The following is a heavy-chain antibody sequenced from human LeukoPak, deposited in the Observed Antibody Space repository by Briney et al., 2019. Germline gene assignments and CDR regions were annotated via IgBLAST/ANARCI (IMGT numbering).Heavy chain of an antibody. D-gene: IGHD6-6*01. J-gene: IGHJ6*02. CDR1: GFTFDDYT. CDR3: AKDSSYYYYYGMDV. Sequence: GGSLRLSCAASGFTFDDYTMHWVRQAPGKGLEWVSLISWDGGSTYYADSVKGRFTISRDNSKNSLYLQMNSLRTKDTALYYCAKDSSYYYYYGMDVWGQGTTVTVSS. V-gene: IGHV3-43*01. CDR2: ISWDGGST.